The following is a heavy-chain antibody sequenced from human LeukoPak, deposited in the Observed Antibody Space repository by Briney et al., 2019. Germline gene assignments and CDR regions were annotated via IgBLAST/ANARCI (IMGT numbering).Heavy chain of an antibody. CDR2: ISSSSSYI. D-gene: IGHD5-24*01. CDR1: GFTFSSYS. CDR3: AKAGEEVATISPFEM. Sequence: PGGSLRLSCAASGFTFSSYSMNWVRQAPGKGLEWVSSISSSSSYIYYADSVKGRFTISRDNAKNSLYLQLNSLRAEDTAVYYCAKAGEEVATISPFEMWGQGTKVTVSS. V-gene: IGHV3-21*04. J-gene: IGHJ3*02.